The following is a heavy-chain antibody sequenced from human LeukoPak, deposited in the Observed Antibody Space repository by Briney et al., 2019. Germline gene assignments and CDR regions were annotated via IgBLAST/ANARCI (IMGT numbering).Heavy chain of an antibody. Sequence: PSETLSLTCTVSGGSISSYYWNWIRQPPGKGLEWIGYIYCSGSTNYNPSLKSRVTISVDTSKNQFSLKVSSVTAADTAVYYCARQATQIWYFDLWGRGTLVTVSS. D-gene: IGHD1-1*01. CDR1: GGSISSYY. CDR2: IYCSGST. J-gene: IGHJ2*01. V-gene: IGHV4-59*08. CDR3: ARQATQIWYFDL.